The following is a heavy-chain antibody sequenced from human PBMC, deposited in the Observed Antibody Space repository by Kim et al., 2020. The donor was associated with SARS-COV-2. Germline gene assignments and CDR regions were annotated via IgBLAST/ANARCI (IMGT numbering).Heavy chain of an antibody. Sequence: ASVKVSCKASGYTFTSYGISWVRQAPGQGLEWMGWISAYNGNTNYAQKLQGRVTMTTDTSTSTAYMELRSLRSDDTAVYYCARERGNTYYDILTGYRPIDYWGQGTLVTVSS. CDR1: GYTFTSYG. J-gene: IGHJ4*02. CDR2: ISAYNGNT. V-gene: IGHV1-18*04. CDR3: ARERGNTYYDILTGYRPIDY. D-gene: IGHD3-9*01.